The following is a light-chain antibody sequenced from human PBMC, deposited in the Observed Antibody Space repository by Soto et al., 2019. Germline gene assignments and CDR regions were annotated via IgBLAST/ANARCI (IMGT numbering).Light chain of an antibody. CDR3: QQYNNWPPIT. CDR1: QSVGTF. CDR2: DAS. V-gene: IGKV3-15*01. Sequence: IVLTQSPSTLSLSPGERATLSCRASQSVGTFFAWYQQKPGQAPRLLIYDASNRATGIPARFSGSGSGTEFTLTISSLQSEDFAVYYCQQYNNWPPITFGQGTRLEIK. J-gene: IGKJ5*01.